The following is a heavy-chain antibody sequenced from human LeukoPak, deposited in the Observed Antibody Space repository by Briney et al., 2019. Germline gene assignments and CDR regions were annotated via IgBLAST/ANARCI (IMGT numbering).Heavy chain of an antibody. V-gene: IGHV3-23*01. CDR3: AKVVLVRGIDF. D-gene: IGHD2-8*02. J-gene: IGHJ4*02. Sequence: GGSLRLSCAASGFTFSTYALSWVRQAPGKGLEWVSAIGGSGGTTYYADSVKGRFTISRDNSKNTLYLQMNRLRAEDTAIYYCAKVVLVRGIDFWGQGTLVTVSS. CDR1: GFTFSTYA. CDR2: IGGSGGTT.